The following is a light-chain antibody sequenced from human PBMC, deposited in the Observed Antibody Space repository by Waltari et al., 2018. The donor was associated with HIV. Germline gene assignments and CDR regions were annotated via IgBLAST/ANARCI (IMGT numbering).Light chain of an antibody. J-gene: IGLJ3*02. CDR1: SSNLGSGFD. CDR2: GDS. V-gene: IGLV1-40*01. CDR3: QSFDTSLRGLRV. Sequence: QSLLTQPPSVSGAPGHNVTISCTGTSSNLGSGFDVHWYQFLPGIAPNLLIYGDSIRPSVVPDRFAGSKTDTTASLAITGLQAEDDGEYVCQSFDTSLRGLRVFGGGTQLTVL.